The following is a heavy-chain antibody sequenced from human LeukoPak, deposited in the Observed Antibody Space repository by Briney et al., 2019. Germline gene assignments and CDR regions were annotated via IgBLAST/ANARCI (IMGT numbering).Heavy chain of an antibody. J-gene: IGHJ6*03. CDR3: ARQGAAGKYYYYYMDV. V-gene: IGHV5-51*01. CDR1: GYSFTSYW. Sequence: GESLKISCKGSGYSFTSYWIGWVRQMPGKGLEWMGIIYPGDSDTRYSPSFQGQVTISADKSINTAYLEWSSLKASDTAIYYCARQGAAGKYYYYYMDVWGKGTTVTVSS. CDR2: IYPGDSDT. D-gene: IGHD6-13*01.